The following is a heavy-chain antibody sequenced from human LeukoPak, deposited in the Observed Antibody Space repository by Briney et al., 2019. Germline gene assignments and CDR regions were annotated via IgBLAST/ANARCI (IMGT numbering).Heavy chain of an antibody. J-gene: IGHJ3*02. CDR1: GYTFTGYY. V-gene: IGHV1-2*02. D-gene: IGHD5-18*01. CDR2: INPNSGGT. Sequence: ASVKVSCKASGYTFTGYYMHGVRQAPGQGREWMGWINPNSGGTNYTQKFQGRVTMTRDTSISTAYMELSRLRSDDTAVYYCARALSWIQLWLIWGQGTMVTVSS. CDR3: ARALSWIQLWLI.